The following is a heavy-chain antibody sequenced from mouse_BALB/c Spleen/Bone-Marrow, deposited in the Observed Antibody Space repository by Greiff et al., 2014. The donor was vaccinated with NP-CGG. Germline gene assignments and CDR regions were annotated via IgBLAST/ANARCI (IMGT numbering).Heavy chain of an antibody. J-gene: IGHJ1*01. V-gene: IGHV10-1*02. Sequence: EVKLVESGGGLVQPKGSLKLSCAASGFTFNTYAMNWVRQAPGKGLEWVARIRSKSNNYATYYADSVKGRFTISRDDSQTMLYLQMNNLKTEDTAMYYCVRQGDGYYNWYFDVWGAGTTVTVSS. CDR2: IRSKSNNYAT. CDR3: VRQGDGYYNWYFDV. CDR1: GFTFNTYA. D-gene: IGHD2-3*01.